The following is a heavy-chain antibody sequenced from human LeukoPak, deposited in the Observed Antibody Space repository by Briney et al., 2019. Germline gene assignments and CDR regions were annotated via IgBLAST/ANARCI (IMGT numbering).Heavy chain of an antibody. J-gene: IGHJ4*03. Sequence: GGSLRLSCAVSGFTVSSNFMSWVRQAPGKGLEWVSVLYTSGITYYADSVKGRFTISRDNSKNTVFLQMNSLRAEDTAVYYCAREEAGGTYSFDYWGQGTTVTVSS. CDR2: LYTSGIT. V-gene: IGHV3-66*01. CDR3: AREEAGGTYSFDY. D-gene: IGHD1-14*01. CDR1: GFTVSSNF.